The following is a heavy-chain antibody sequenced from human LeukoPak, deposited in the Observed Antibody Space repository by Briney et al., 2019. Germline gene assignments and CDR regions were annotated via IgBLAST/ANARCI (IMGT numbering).Heavy chain of an antibody. D-gene: IGHD5-12*01. V-gene: IGHV3-23*01. CDR3: AKGHTDSEWLYFDS. Sequence: PGGSLRLSCAASTFIFSRYAMSWVRQAPGKGLEWVSGFSSGGGSTTYYAESVKGRFTISRDNSKNTLYLQMKSLRAEDTAVYYCAKGHTDSEWLYFDSWGQGSLVTVSS. J-gene: IGHJ4*02. CDR2: FSSGGGSTT. CDR1: TFIFSRYA.